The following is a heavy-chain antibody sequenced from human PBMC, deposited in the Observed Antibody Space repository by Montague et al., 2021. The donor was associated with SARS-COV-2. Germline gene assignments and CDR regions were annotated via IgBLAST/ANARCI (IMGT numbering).Heavy chain of an antibody. D-gene: IGHD3-10*01. CDR1: GGSFSGYY. V-gene: IGHV4-34*01. CDR2: INHSGST. J-gene: IGHJ5*02. Sequence: SETLSLTCAVYGGSFSGYYWSWIRQPPGKGLEWIGEINHSGSTNYNPSLKSRVTISVDTSKNQFSLKLSSVTAADTAVYYCARTFWGSWFGESWFGPWGQGTLVTVSS. CDR3: ARTFWGSWFGESWFGP.